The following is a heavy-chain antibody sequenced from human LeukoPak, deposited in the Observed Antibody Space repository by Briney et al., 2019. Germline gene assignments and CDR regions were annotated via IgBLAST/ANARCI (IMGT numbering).Heavy chain of an antibody. D-gene: IGHD6-19*01. CDR2: ITNDGSET. CDR3: VRVGSALDS. Sequence: GGSLGLSCAASGFTFSGHWMCWVRQAPGKGLMWVSRITNDGSETFYADSVKGRFTVSRDNAKNTLYLQMNSLTVEDTAVYYCVRVGSALDSWGRGSLVTVSS. J-gene: IGHJ4*02. CDR1: GFTFSGHW. V-gene: IGHV3-74*01.